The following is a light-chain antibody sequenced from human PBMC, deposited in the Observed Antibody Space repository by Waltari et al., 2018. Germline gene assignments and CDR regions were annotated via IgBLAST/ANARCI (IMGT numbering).Light chain of an antibody. Sequence: FMLTQPHSVSESPGKTVTISCTRSSGNIASNYVQWYQQRPGGAPTPIIYEDTQRPPGVPDRVSGSIASSSNSASLTISGLITEDEADYYCQSYDLNSRVVFGGRTKLTVL. J-gene: IGLJ2*01. V-gene: IGLV6-57*03. CDR2: EDT. CDR1: SGNIASNY. CDR3: QSYDLNSRVV.